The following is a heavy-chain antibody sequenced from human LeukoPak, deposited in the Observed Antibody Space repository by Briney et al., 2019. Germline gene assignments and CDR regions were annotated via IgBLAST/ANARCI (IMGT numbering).Heavy chain of an antibody. CDR2: ISGSGYST. D-gene: IGHD6-13*01. CDR1: GFTFSNFA. Sequence: PGGSLRLSCAASGFTFSNFAVSWVRQAPGKGLEWVSTISGSGYSTYYADSVKGRFTLSGDSSKNTLFLQMNSLRAEDTAVYYCAKAPYISNWNLYFDTWGQGTLVTVSS. J-gene: IGHJ4*02. CDR3: AKAPYISNWNLYFDT. V-gene: IGHV3-23*01.